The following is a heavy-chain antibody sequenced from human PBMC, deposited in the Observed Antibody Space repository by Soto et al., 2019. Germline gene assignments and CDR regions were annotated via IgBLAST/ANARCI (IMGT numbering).Heavy chain of an antibody. D-gene: IGHD3-3*01. Sequence: QVQLVESGGGVVQPGRSLRLSCAASGFTFSSYAMHWVRRAPGKGLEWMAVMSYDGSNKYYADSVKGRFTISRDNSKNTLYLQMNSLRLEDKALYCCVRDVSAYWGQGTLVIVSS. CDR2: MSYDGSNK. V-gene: IGHV3-30-3*01. J-gene: IGHJ4*02. CDR1: GFTFSSYA. CDR3: VRDVSAY.